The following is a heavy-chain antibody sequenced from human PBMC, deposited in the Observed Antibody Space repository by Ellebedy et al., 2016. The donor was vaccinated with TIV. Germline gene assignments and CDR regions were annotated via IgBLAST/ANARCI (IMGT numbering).Heavy chain of an antibody. CDR2: INAGNGNT. CDR3: ARARFDWFYYMDV. D-gene: IGHD3-9*01. V-gene: IGHV1-3*01. J-gene: IGHJ6*03. Sequence: ASVKVSCKASGYTFTNYTIHWVRQAPGQRLEWMGWINAGNGNTTYSQKFQGRVTITRDISASTDYMELSSLRSEDTALYYCARARFDWFYYMDVWGKGTTVTVSS. CDR1: GYTFTNYT.